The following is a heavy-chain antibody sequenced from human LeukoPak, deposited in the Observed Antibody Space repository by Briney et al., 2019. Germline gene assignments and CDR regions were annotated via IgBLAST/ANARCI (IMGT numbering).Heavy chain of an antibody. V-gene: IGHV4-59*12. J-gene: IGHJ3*02. CDR2: IYYSGYT. CDR3: ARAPRYYGAPPHDAFDI. Sequence: SETLSLTCTVSGGSISSYYWSWIRQPPGKGLEYIGYIYYSGYTNYNPSLKSRVTISVDTSKNQFSLKLSSVTAADTAVYYCARAPRYYGAPPHDAFDIWGQGTMVTVSS. CDR1: GGSISSYY. D-gene: IGHD4-17*01.